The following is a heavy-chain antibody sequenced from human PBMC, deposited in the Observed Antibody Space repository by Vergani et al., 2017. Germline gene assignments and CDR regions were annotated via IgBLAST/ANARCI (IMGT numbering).Heavy chain of an antibody. CDR3: ARVLPRAAAGGEDAFDI. J-gene: IGHJ3*02. V-gene: IGHV4-39*01. CDR2: IYYSGST. CDR1: GGSISSSSYY. Sequence: QLQLQESGPGLVKPSETLSLTCTVSGGSISSSSYYWGWIRQPPGKGLEWIGSIYYSGSTYYNPSLKSRVTISVDTSKNQFSLMLSSVTAADTAVYYCARVLPRAAAGGEDAFDIWGQGTMVTVSS. D-gene: IGHD6-13*01.